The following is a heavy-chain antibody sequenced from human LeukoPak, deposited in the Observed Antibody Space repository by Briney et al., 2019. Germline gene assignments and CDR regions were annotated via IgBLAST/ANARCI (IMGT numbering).Heavy chain of an antibody. V-gene: IGHV3-11*01. D-gene: IGHD3-9*01. CDR3: AREILTGPLGMDV. CDR2: ISSSASII. CDR1: GFTFSDYY. Sequence: PGGSLRLSCAPSGFTFSDYYMSWIRQAPGKGLEWVSSISSSASIIYYADSVKGRFTIFRDNAKSSLYLQMNSLRGEDTAVYYCAREILTGPLGMDVWGQGTTVTVSS. J-gene: IGHJ6*02.